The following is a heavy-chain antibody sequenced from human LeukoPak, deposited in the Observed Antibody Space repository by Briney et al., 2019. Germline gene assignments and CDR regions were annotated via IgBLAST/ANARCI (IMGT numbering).Heavy chain of an antibody. CDR2: ISVSGNT. J-gene: IGHJ4*02. D-gene: IGHD4-23*01. Sequence: GGSLRLSCAASGFTLSSYAMSWVRQGPGKGLEWVSAISVSGNTYHADSVKGRFTISRDSSKNALYLQMNSLRAEDTAVYYCAKGSARRWFWYFDYWGQGTLVTVSS. V-gene: IGHV3-23*01. CDR3: AKGSARRWFWYFDY. CDR1: GFTLSSYA.